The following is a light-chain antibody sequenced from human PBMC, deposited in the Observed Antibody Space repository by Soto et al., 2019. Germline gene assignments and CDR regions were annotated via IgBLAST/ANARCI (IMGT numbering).Light chain of an antibody. CDR1: TGAVTSGHY. CDR2: DAN. J-gene: IGLJ3*02. Sequence: QTVVTQEPSLTVSPGGTGTLTCGSSTGAVTSGHYPYWFQQRPGQAPKTLIYDANNKYPWTPARFSGSLFGGKATLTLSGAQPEDEAEYYCLLQYSEIRVFGGGTKLTVL. V-gene: IGLV7-46*01. CDR3: LLQYSEIRV.